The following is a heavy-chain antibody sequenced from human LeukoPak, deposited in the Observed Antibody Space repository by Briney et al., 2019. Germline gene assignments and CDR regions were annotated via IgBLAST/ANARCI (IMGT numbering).Heavy chain of an antibody. CDR1: GDSISSHY. D-gene: IGHD3-22*01. CDR3: ARHYYDSSGYYIFDY. Sequence: SETLSLTCTVSGDSISSHYWTWIRQPPGKGLEWNGYIYYSGSTNYNPSLNSRVTISVDTSKNQFSLKLSSVTAADTAVYYCARHYYDSSGYYIFDYWGQGTLVTVSS. V-gene: IGHV4-59*11. CDR2: IYYSGST. J-gene: IGHJ4*02.